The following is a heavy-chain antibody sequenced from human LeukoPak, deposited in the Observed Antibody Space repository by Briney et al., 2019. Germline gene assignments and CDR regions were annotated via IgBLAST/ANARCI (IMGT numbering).Heavy chain of an antibody. CDR3: ARQPSSWFTSFDA. J-gene: IGHJ4*02. CDR2: IYYSGST. V-gene: IGHV4-59*01. CDR1: GGSLSSYF. D-gene: IGHD6-13*01. Sequence: SETLSLTCTVSGGSLSSYFWSWIRQPPGKGLEWIAYIYYSGSTNYNPSLKSRVTISVDTSKNQFSLKLSSVTAADTAVYYCARQPSSWFTSFDAWGQGTLVTVSS.